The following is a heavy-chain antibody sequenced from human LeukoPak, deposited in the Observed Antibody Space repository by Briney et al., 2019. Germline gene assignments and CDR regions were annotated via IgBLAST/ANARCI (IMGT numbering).Heavy chain of an antibody. CDR3: ATATSETIFGALNYGMDV. Sequence: ASVKVSCKVSGYTLTELSMHWVRQAPGKGLEWMGGFDPADGETIYAQKFQGRVTMTEDTSTDTAYMELSSLRSEDTAVYYCATATSETIFGALNYGMDVWGQGTTVTVSS. J-gene: IGHJ6*02. D-gene: IGHD3-3*01. V-gene: IGHV1-24*01. CDR1: GYTLTELS. CDR2: FDPADGET.